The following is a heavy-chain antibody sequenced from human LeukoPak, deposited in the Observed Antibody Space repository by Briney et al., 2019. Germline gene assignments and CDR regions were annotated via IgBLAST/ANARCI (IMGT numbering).Heavy chain of an antibody. CDR3: ARLSLLPQHITMVRGVHP. CDR1: GGSFSGYY. J-gene: IGHJ5*02. CDR2: INHSGST. Sequence: SENLSLTCAVYGGSFSGYYWTWIRQPPGKGLEWIGEINHSGSTNYNPSLKSRVTISVDTSKNHLSLKLNSVTAADTAVYYCARLSLLPQHITMVRGVHPWGQGTLVTVSS. D-gene: IGHD3-10*01. V-gene: IGHV4-34*01.